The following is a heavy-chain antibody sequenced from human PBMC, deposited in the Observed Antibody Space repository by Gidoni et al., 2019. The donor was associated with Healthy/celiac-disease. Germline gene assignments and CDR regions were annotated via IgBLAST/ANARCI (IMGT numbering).Heavy chain of an antibody. CDR2: IRSKAYGGTT. CDR3: TRDCSGGSCYSDY. CDR1: GFTFGDYA. J-gene: IGHJ4*02. D-gene: IGHD2-15*01. Sequence: EVQLVESGGGLVKPGRSLRLSCTASGFTFGDYAMSWFRQAPGKGLEWVGFIRSKAYGGTTEYAASVKGRFTISRDDSKSIAYLQMNSLKTEDTAVYYCTRDCSGGSCYSDYWGQGTLVTVSS. V-gene: IGHV3-49*05.